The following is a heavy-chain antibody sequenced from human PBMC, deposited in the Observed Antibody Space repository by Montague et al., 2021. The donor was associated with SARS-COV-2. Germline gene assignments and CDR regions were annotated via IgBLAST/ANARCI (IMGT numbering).Heavy chain of an antibody. CDR1: GDSISTSTW. D-gene: IGHD6-13*01. CDR3: ATLSRRTAAGTRDYFGLDV. J-gene: IGHJ6*02. Sequence: SETLSLTCRVSGDSISTSTWWPWVRQTPGKGLEWIGAIFHSGTINYNPSLKSRVSISVDKSNNQFSLRLSSLIAADTAVYYCATLSRRTAAGTRDYFGLDVWGQGTTVVVSS. V-gene: IGHV4-4*02. CDR2: IFHSGTI.